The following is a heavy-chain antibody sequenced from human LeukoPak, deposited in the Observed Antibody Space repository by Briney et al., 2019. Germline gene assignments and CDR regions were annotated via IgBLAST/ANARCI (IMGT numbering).Heavy chain of an antibody. Sequence: SETLSLTCAVYGGSFSGYYWSWIRQPPGKGLEWIGEINHSGSTNYNPSLKSRVTISVDTSKNQFSPKLSSVTAADTAVYYCARDRRSITMVRGVAPAFDIWGQGTMVTVSS. J-gene: IGHJ3*02. CDR1: GGSFSGYY. V-gene: IGHV4-34*01. D-gene: IGHD3-10*01. CDR2: INHSGST. CDR3: ARDRRSITMVRGVAPAFDI.